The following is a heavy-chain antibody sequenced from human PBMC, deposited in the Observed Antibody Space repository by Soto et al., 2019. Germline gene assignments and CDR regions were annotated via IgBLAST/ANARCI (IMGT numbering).Heavy chain of an antibody. CDR2: ITGSGGST. D-gene: IGHD2-15*01. J-gene: IGHJ4*02. V-gene: IGHV3-23*01. CDR1: GFTFRSYA. Sequence: PGRSLRLSCAASGFTFRSYAMRWVRQAPGKGLEWVSAITGSGGSTYYADSVKGRFTISRDNSKNTLYLQMNSLRAEDTAVYYCATTCGGGSCYPGYWGQGTLVTVSS. CDR3: ATTCGGGSCYPGY.